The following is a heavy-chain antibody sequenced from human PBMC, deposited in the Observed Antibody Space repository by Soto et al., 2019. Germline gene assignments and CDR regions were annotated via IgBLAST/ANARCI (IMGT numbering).Heavy chain of an antibody. J-gene: IGHJ6*02. CDR3: AKDRPLRFLEWLPNADYYYYYGMDV. D-gene: IGHD3-3*01. CDR1: GFTFSSYA. V-gene: IGHV3-23*01. CDR2: ISGSGGST. Sequence: GESLKISCAASGFTFSSYAMSWVRQAPGKGLEWVSAISGSGGSTYYADSVKGRFTISRDNSKNTLYLQMNSLRAEDTAVYYCAKDRPLRFLEWLPNADYYYYYGMDVWGQGTTVTVSS.